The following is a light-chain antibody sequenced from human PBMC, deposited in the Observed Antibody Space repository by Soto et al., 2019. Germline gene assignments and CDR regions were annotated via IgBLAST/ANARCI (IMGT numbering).Light chain of an antibody. J-gene: IGKJ5*01. CDR1: QSVATN. V-gene: IGKV3-15*01. Sequence: EAVLTQSPATLSVSPWERVTLSCRASQSVATNLAWYQQRPGQAPRLLIYGASKRAIGLPARFSGSGSGTEFTLTITSLQSEDFAVYYCQQYNNWRSITFGQGTRLEIK. CDR2: GAS. CDR3: QQYNNWRSIT.